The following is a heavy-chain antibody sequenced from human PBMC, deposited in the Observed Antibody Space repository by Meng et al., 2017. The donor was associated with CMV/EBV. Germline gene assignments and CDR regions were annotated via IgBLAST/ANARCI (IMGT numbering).Heavy chain of an antibody. D-gene: IGHD6-13*01. Sequence: GESLKISCAASGFTFSSYAMSWVRQAPGKGLEWVSSISSSSSYIYYADSVKGRFTISRDNAKNSLYLQMNSLRAEDTAVYYCARSTRGLAAAGGDYWGQGTLVTVSS. CDR3: ARSTRGLAAAGGDY. V-gene: IGHV3-21*01. J-gene: IGHJ4*02. CDR1: GFTFSSYA. CDR2: ISSSSSYI.